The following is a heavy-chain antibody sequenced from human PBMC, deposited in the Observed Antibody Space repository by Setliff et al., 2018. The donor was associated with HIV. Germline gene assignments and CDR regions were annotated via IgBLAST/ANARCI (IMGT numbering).Heavy chain of an antibody. CDR1: GGSISNSRYY. CDR3: ASRVYYYDSSGYLREEGFDP. CDR2: IYYSGST. Sequence: SQTLSLPCTVSGGSISNSRYYWSWIRQPPGKGLEWIGSIYYSGSTYYNPSLKSRVTISVDTSKNQFSLKLSSVTAADAAVYYCASRVYYYDSSGYLREEGFDPWGQGTLVTVSS. D-gene: IGHD3-22*01. J-gene: IGHJ5*02. V-gene: IGHV4-39*01.